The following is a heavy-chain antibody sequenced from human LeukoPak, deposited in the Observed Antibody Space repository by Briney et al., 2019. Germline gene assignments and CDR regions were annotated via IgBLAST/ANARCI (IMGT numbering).Heavy chain of an antibody. CDR3: ARDIAPLNSSGWYFSWYAFDI. D-gene: IGHD6-19*01. V-gene: IGHV3-11*01. Sequence: AGSLRLSCAASGFTFSDYYMSWIRQAPGKGLEWVSYISSSGSTIYYADSVKGRFTISRDNAKNSLYLQMSSLRAEDTAVYYCARDIAPLNSSGWYFSWYAFDIWGQGTMVTVSS. CDR2: ISSSGSTI. J-gene: IGHJ3*02. CDR1: GFTFSDYY.